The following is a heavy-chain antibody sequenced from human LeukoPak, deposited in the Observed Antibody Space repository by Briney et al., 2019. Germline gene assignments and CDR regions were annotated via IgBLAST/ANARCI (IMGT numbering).Heavy chain of an antibody. Sequence: GESLKISCKISGYKLTYNWIGWVRQVPGKGLEWMGLIYPGYSDAKYSPSFQGQVTLSVDASNSTAYLQLSGLRASDTAIYYCVRFALTSSLDHWGQGTLVTVSS. D-gene: IGHD6-13*01. CDR3: VRFALTSSLDH. V-gene: IGHV5-51*01. CDR1: GYKLTYNW. J-gene: IGHJ5*02. CDR2: IYPGYSDA.